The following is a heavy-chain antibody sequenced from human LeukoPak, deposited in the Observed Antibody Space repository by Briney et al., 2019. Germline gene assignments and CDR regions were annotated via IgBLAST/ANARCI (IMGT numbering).Heavy chain of an antibody. D-gene: IGHD3-3*01. Sequence: PSETLSLTCTVSGGSISSSSYYWGWIRQPPGKGLEWIGSIYYSGSTYYNPSLKSRVTISVDTSKNQFSLKLSSVTAADTAVYYCARIPLLEWLLSGYYMDVWGKGTTVTVSS. J-gene: IGHJ6*03. CDR2: IYYSGST. V-gene: IGHV4-39*01. CDR1: GGSISSSSYY. CDR3: ARIPLLEWLLSGYYMDV.